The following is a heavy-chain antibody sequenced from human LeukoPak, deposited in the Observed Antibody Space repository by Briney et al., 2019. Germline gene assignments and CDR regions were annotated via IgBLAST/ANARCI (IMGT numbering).Heavy chain of an antibody. CDR1: GDSFSSNSAT. D-gene: IGHD6-19*01. J-gene: IGHJ6*02. Sequence: RSQTLSLTCAISGDSFSSNSATWNWIRQSPSRGLEWLVRTYYRSKWYNDYAVSVKSRITINPDTSKNQFSLQLNSVTPEDTAVYYCARVPSPAVAGLMDVWGQGTTVTVSS. CDR2: TYYRSKWYN. CDR3: ARVPSPAVAGLMDV. V-gene: IGHV6-1*01.